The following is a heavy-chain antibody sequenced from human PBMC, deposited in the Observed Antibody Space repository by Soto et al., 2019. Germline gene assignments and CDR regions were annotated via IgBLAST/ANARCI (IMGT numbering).Heavy chain of an antibody. D-gene: IGHD4-17*01. J-gene: IGHJ6*02. CDR1: GGSFTSGGYF. Sequence: QVQLQESGPGLVKPSQTLSLTCTISGGSFTSGGYFWSWIRQHPGKGLEWIGYIHYTGSAHYNPSLKSRVTISPHVSKNQFSLKLSSVTAADTAVYYCARDRPETTAPYYYYGMDVWGQGTTVTVSS. V-gene: IGHV4-31*03. CDR2: IHYTGSA. CDR3: ARDRPETTAPYYYYGMDV.